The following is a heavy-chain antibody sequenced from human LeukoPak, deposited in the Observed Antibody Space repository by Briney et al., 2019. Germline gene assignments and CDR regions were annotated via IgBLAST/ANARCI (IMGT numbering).Heavy chain of an antibody. J-gene: IGHJ4*02. D-gene: IGHD1-26*01. CDR1: GFTFSSYA. Sequence: GRSLRLSCAASGFTFSSYAMHWVRQAPGKGLEWVAVISYDGSNKYYADSVKGRFTISRDNSKNTLYLQMNSLRAEDTAVYYRARSSEWELLQLWGQGTLVTVSS. CDR2: ISYDGSNK. V-gene: IGHV3-30*04. CDR3: ARSSEWELLQL.